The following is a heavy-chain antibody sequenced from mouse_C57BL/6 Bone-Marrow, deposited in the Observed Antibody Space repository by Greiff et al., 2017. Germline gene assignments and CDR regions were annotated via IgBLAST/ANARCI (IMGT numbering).Heavy chain of an antibody. Sequence: EVLLVESGGGLVQPKGSLKLSCAASGFSFNTYAMNWVRQAPGKGLEWVARIRSKSNNYATYYADSVKDRFTISRDDSESMLYLQVNNLKTEDTAMYYCVRPLVTTDAMDYWGQGTSVTVSS. CDR2: IRSKSNNYAT. J-gene: IGHJ4*01. CDR3: VRPLVTTDAMDY. V-gene: IGHV10-1*01. CDR1: GFSFNTYA. D-gene: IGHD2-1*01.